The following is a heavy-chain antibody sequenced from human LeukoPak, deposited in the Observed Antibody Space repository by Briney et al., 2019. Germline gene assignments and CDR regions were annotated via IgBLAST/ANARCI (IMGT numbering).Heavy chain of an antibody. CDR3: ARYGLRGLVAFRSHKNWFDP. Sequence: SETLSLTCAVYGGSFSGYYWSWIRQPPGKGLEWIGEINHSGSTNYNPSLKSRVTISVDTSKNQFSLKLSSVTAADTAVYYCARYGLRGLVAFRSHKNWFDPWGQGTLVTASS. CDR2: INHSGST. CDR1: GGSFSGYY. J-gene: IGHJ5*02. D-gene: IGHD5-12*01. V-gene: IGHV4-34*01.